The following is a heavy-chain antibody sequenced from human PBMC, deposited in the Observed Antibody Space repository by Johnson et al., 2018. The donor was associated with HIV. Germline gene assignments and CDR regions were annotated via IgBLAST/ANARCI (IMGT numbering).Heavy chain of an antibody. J-gene: IGHJ3*02. D-gene: IGHD4-17*01. CDR1: GFTFSSYD. Sequence: MLLVESGGGLVQPGGSLRLSCAASGFTFSSYDMHWVRQATGKGLEWVSAIGTAGDTYYPGSVKGRFTISRENAKNSLYLQMNSLRAEDTAVYYCAREGTVSYGGAFDIWGQGTMVTVYS. CDR3: AREGTVSYGGAFDI. V-gene: IGHV3-13*01. CDR2: IGTAGDT.